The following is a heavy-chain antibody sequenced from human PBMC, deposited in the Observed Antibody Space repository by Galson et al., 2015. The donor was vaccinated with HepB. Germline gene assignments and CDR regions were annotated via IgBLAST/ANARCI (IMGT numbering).Heavy chain of an antibody. Sequence: ETLSLTCTVSGGSISSSSYYWGWIRQPPGEGLEWIGSIYYSGSTYYNPSLKSRVTISVDTSKNQFSLKLSSVTAADTAVYYCASYADARPGYYFDYWGQGTLVTVSS. CDR2: IYYSGST. CDR1: GGSISSSSYY. J-gene: IGHJ4*02. D-gene: IGHD3-16*01. CDR3: ASYADARPGYYFDY. V-gene: IGHV4-39*01.